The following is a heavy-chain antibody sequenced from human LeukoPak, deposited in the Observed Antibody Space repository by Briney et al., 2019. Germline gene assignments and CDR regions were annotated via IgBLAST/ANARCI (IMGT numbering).Heavy chain of an antibody. CDR2: ISSSGSTI. D-gene: IGHD2-15*01. Sequence: GGSLRLSCAASGFTFSSYRMNWVRQAPGKGLEWVSYISSSGSTIYYADSVKGRFTISRDNAKNSLYLQMNSLRAEDTAVYYCARDGHYSWAYDYWGQGTLVTVSS. CDR3: ARDGHYSWAYDY. CDR1: GFTFSSYR. V-gene: IGHV3-48*04. J-gene: IGHJ4*02.